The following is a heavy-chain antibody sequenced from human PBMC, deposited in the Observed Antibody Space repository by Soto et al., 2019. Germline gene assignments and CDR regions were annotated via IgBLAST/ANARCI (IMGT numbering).Heavy chain of an antibody. V-gene: IGHV1-8*01. CDR1: GYTFTGYD. Sequence: GVSLKVSSKAFGYTFTGYDINWGRQATGQGLEWMGLINRNNGNTGYAHKFQGRVNMTRDTSINTDYMELSSLRSEDTAVYFCARTSSGSRRGFYXLGQGTRFTVSX. D-gene: IGHD1-1*01. J-gene: IGHJ4*02. CDR3: ARTSSGSRRGFYX. CDR2: INRNNGNT.